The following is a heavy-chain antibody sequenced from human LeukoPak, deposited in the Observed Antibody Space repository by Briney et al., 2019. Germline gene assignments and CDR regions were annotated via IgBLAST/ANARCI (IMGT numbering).Heavy chain of an antibody. CDR1: GFTFSSFA. CDR3: VNQISGWVY. V-gene: IGHV3-64D*06. D-gene: IGHD6-19*01. J-gene: IGHJ4*02. CDR2: ISSNGGST. Sequence: GGSLRLSCAASGFTFSSFAMHWVRQAPGKGLEYVSAISSNGGSTFYADSVKGRFSISRDNSKNTLYLQMSSLRAEDTAVYYCVNQISGWVYWGQGTLVTISS.